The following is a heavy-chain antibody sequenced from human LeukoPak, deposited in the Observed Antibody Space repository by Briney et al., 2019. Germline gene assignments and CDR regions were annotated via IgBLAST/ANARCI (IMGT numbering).Heavy chain of an antibody. D-gene: IGHD3-10*01. CDR1: GFTFDDYA. CDR3: AKSRFGELLSHFDP. Sequence: PGRSLRLSCAASGFTFDDYAMHWVRHAPGKGLEWVSGISWNSGSIVYADSVKGRFTISRDNAKNSLYLQMNSLRAEDTALYYCAKSRFGELLSHFDPWGQGTLVTVSS. V-gene: IGHV3-9*01. CDR2: ISWNSGSI. J-gene: IGHJ5*02.